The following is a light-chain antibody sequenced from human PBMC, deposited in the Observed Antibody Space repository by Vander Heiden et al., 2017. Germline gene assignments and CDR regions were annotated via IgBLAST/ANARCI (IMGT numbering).Light chain of an antibody. J-gene: IGKJ1*01. CDR3: MQDLQDPRT. CDR1: QSLLHSNGYNY. Sequence: DIVTTQSPLSLLVAPAEPPSMSWRSSQSLLHSNGYNYLDWYLQKPGQSPQVLMYLGSDRVAGVPERFSGSGSGTDFTLKISRMEAEDVGVYYCMQDLQDPRTFGQGTKVEIK. CDR2: LGS. V-gene: IGKV2-28*01.